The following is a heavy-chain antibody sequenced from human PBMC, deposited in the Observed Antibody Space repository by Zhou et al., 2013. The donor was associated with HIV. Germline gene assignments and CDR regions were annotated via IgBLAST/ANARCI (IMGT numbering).Heavy chain of an antibody. J-gene: IGHJ5*02. CDR2: IIPIFGTA. Sequence: QVQLVQSGAEVKRPGSSVKVSCKASGVTFSKNTVSWVRQAPGQGLEWMGGIIPIFGTANYAQKFQGRVTITTDESTSTAYMELSSLRSEDTAVYYCARVGYSSGAVEAWGQGTLVTVSS. CDR3: ARVGYSSGAVEA. D-gene: IGHD6-19*01. CDR1: GVTFSKNT. V-gene: IGHV1-69*05.